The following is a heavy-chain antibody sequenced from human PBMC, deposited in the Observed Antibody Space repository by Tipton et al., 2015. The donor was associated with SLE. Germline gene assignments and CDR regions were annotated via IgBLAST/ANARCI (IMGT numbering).Heavy chain of an antibody. CDR1: GGSISRYY. CDR2: IHYSGST. D-gene: IGHD2-21*01. V-gene: IGHV4-59*01. CDR3: ARALCGGDCLEAGFDY. Sequence: TLSLTCTVSGGSISRYYWSWIRQPPGKGLEWIGYIHYSGSTNYNPSLKSRVTISVDTSKNQFSLKLSSVTAADTAVYYCARALCGGDCLEAGFDYWGQGTLVTVSS. J-gene: IGHJ4*02.